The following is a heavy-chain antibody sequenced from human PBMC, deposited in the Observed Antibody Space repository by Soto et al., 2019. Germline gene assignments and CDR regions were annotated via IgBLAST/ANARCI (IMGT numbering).Heavy chain of an antibody. J-gene: IGHJ4*02. CDR2: TYYRSNWYT. CDR3: ARGSYYSGWV. CDR1: GDSVSSTSTA. Sequence: SETLSLTCAISGDSVSSTSTAWSWIRQSPSRGLEWLGRTYYRSNWYTDYAVSVKSRITISPDTSKNQFSLQLNSVTPEDTAVYYCARGSYYSGWVWGQGTLVTVSS. D-gene: IGHD6-19*01. V-gene: IGHV6-1*01.